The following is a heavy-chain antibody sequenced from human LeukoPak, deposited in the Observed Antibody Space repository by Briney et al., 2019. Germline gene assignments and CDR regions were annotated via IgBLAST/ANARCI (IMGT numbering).Heavy chain of an antibody. CDR2: IYYSGST. D-gene: IGHD1-26*01. V-gene: IGHV4-31*03. CDR1: GGSISSGGYY. Sequence: SQTLSLTCTVSGGSISSGGYYWSWIRQHPGKGLEWIGYIYYSGSTYYNPSLKSRVTISVDTSKNQFSLELSSVTAADTAVYYCARAGAGELLAPDYWGQGTLVTVSS. J-gene: IGHJ4*02. CDR3: ARAGAGELLAPDY.